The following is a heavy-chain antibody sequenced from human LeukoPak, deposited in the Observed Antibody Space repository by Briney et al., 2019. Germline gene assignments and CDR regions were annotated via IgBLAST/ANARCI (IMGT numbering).Heavy chain of an antibody. CDR2: VAHDGSHK. J-gene: IGHJ4*02. CDR3: ARDILGSQTPFDY. CDR1: GFAFSSYG. V-gene: IGHV3-30*04. Sequence: PGGSLRLSCAASGFAFSSYGMHWVRQAPGKGLEWVAAVAHDGSHKYDGDSVRGRFTVSRDNSKSTLYLQMSSLRPEDTAVYYCARDILGSQTPFDYWGQGTLVTVSS. D-gene: IGHD1-26*01.